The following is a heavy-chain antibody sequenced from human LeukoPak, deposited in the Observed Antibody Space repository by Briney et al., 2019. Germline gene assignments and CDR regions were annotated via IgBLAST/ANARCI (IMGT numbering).Heavy chain of an antibody. J-gene: IGHJ5*02. D-gene: IGHD6-6*01. CDR3: ARHGRPRIAARPWFDP. CDR1: GGSFSGYY. Sequence: SETLSLTCAVYGGSFSGYYWSWIRQPPGKGLEWIGEINHSGSTNYNPSLKSRVTISVDTSKNQFSLKLSSVTAADTAVYYCARHGRPRIAARPWFDPWGQGTLVTVSS. V-gene: IGHV4-34*01. CDR2: INHSGST.